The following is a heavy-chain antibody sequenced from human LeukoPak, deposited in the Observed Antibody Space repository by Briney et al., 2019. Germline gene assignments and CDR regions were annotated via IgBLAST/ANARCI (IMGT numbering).Heavy chain of an antibody. CDR2: IYYSGST. J-gene: IGHJ4*02. CDR1: GGSISSYY. Sequence: SETLSLTCTVSGGSISSYYWSWIRQPPGKGLEWIGYIYYSGSTNYNPSLKSRVTISVDTSKNQFSLKLSSVTAADTAVYYCARGLGSYGYYYAYWGQGTLVTVSS. V-gene: IGHV4-59*12. D-gene: IGHD3-22*01. CDR3: ARGLGSYGYYYAY.